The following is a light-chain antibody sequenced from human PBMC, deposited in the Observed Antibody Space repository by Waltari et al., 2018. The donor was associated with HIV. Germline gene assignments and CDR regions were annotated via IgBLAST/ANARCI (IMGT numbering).Light chain of an antibody. J-gene: IGLJ1*01. CDR2: RNN. CDR1: NSNIGSNF. V-gene: IGLV1-47*01. CDR3: ASWDDGLRGHV. Sequence: QSGLTQPPSASGTPGQRLSISCAGNNSNIGSNFVFWYRQLPGAAPTLLVYRNNQRPSGVGDRFSGSRSGASASLVISGLRVEDEADYHCASWDDGLRGHVFGSGTTVSV.